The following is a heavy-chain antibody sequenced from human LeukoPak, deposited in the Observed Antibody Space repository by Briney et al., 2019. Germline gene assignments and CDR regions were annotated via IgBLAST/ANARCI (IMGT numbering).Heavy chain of an antibody. D-gene: IGHD2-15*01. CDR1: GGSISSYY. CDR2: IYYSGST. CDR3: ARVKLARYSVDAFDI. Sequence: PSETLSLTCTVSGGSISSYYWSWIRQPPGKGLERIGYIYYSGSTNYNPSPKSRVTISVDTSKNQFSLKLNSVTAADTAVYYCARVKLARYSVDAFDIWGQGTMVTVSS. J-gene: IGHJ3*02. V-gene: IGHV4-59*01.